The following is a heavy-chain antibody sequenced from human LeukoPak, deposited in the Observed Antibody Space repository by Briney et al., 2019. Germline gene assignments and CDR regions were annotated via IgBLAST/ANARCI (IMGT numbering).Heavy chain of an antibody. V-gene: IGHV4-39*01. CDR1: GGSISTSSYC. Sequence: SETLSLTCAVPGGSISTSSYCWGWIRQPPGKGLEWIGSISYSGTTYYSPSLKSRVTISVDTSNNQFSLRLTSVTAADTAVYFCARHPSSAWHADYWGHGTLVTVSS. J-gene: IGHJ4*01. D-gene: IGHD6-25*01. CDR3: ARHPSSAWHADY. CDR2: ISYSGTT.